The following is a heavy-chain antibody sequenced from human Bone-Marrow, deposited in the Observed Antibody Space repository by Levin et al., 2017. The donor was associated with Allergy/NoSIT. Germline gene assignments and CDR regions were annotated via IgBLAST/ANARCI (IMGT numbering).Heavy chain of an antibody. Sequence: GASVKVSCKVSGYTLTELSMHWVRQAPGNGLEWMGGFNPEDGETIYAQKFQGRVTMTEDTSADTAYMELSSLRSEDTAVYYCAADRRLGELTLLVYWGQGTLVTVSA. CDR3: AADRRLGELTLLVY. CDR1: GYTLTELS. V-gene: IGHV1-24*01. J-gene: IGHJ4*02. CDR2: FNPEDGET. D-gene: IGHD3-16*01.